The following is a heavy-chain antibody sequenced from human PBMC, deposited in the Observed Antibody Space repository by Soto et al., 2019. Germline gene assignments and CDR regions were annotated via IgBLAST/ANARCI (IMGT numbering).Heavy chain of an antibody. V-gene: IGHV1-69*06. CDR3: ARVPRNGQTEEAIDY. Sequence: QVQLVQSGAEVKKPGSSVKVSCKASGGTFSSYAISWVRQAPGQGLEWMGGIIPIFGTANYAQKFQGRVTITADKSASTAYMELSSLRSEDTAVYYCARVPRNGQTEEAIDYCGQGTLVTVSS. D-gene: IGHD1-1*01. CDR1: GGTFSSYA. CDR2: IIPIFGTA. J-gene: IGHJ4*02.